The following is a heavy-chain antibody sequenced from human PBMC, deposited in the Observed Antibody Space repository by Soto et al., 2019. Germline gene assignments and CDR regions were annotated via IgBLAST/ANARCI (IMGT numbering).Heavy chain of an antibody. J-gene: IGHJ6*02. CDR2: ISSASSTI. V-gene: IGHV3-48*02. Sequence: GGSLRLSCAASGFTFSDYSMTWVRQAPGKGLEWVSYISSASSTIHYADSVKGRFTISRDNAKNSLYLLMNSLRDDDTAVYYCAKASFNDMDVWGQGTTVTVSS. CDR3: AKASFNDMDV. CDR1: GFTFSDYS.